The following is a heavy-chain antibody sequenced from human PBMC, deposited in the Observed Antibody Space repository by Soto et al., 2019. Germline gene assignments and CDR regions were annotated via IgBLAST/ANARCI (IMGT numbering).Heavy chain of an antibody. J-gene: IGHJ4*02. Sequence: LSLTCAVYGGSFSGYYWSWIRQPPGKGLEWIGEINHSGSTNYNPSLKSRVTISVDTSKNQFSLKLSSVTAADTAVYYCARSRGSSGWYILDYWGQGTLVTVSS. D-gene: IGHD6-19*01. CDR2: INHSGST. CDR3: ARSRGSSGWYILDY. V-gene: IGHV4-34*01. CDR1: GGSFSGYY.